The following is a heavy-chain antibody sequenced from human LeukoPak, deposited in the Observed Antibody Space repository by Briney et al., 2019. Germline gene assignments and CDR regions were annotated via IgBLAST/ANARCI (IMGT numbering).Heavy chain of an antibody. CDR1: GFTFSSYG. V-gene: IGHV3-30*02. CDR2: IRYDGSNK. J-gene: IGHJ4*02. CDR3: AKDKVVWGSYRYSYFDY. D-gene: IGHD3-16*02. Sequence: PGGSLRLSCAASGFTFSSYGMHWVRQAPGKGLEWVAFIRYDGSNKYYADSVKGRFTISRDNSKNTLYLQMNSLRAEDTAVYYCAKDKVVWGSYRYSYFDYWGQGTLVTVSS.